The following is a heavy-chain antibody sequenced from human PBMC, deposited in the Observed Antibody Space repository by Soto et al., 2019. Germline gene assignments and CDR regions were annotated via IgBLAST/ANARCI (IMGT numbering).Heavy chain of an antibody. CDR1: GFTFTSYW. J-gene: IGHJ4*02. CDR3: ERQDGSALYYFDY. V-gene: IGHV5-51*01. CDR2: IYPGDSDT. Sequence: PGESLKISCKGSGFTFTSYWIAWVRQMPGKGLEWMGIIYPGDSDTRYSPSFQGQVSISADKSISTAYLQWSSLKASDTAMYYCERQDGSALYYFDYWGQGTLVTVYS. D-gene: IGHD6-19*01.